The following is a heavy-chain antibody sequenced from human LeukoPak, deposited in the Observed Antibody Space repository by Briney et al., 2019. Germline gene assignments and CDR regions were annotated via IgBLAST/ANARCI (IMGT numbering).Heavy chain of an antibody. V-gene: IGHV1-18*01. Sequence: GASVKVSCKASGYTFTSYGISWVRQAPGQGLEWMGWISAYNGNTNYAQKLQGRVTMTTDTSTSTAYMELRSLRSDDTAVYYCARGAMVRGIQYYMDVWGKGTTVTISS. D-gene: IGHD3-10*01. J-gene: IGHJ6*03. CDR2: ISAYNGNT. CDR1: GYTFTSYG. CDR3: ARGAMVRGIQYYMDV.